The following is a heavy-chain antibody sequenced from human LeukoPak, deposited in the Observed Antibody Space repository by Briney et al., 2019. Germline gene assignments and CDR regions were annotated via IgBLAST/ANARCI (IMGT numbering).Heavy chain of an antibody. Sequence: GGSLRLSCAASGFTFSSYAMHWVRQAPGKGLEWVATISFDGSNKYYADSVKGRFTISRDNSKNTLYLQMNSLRSEDTAVYHCARDFAGGGYFDYWGQGTLVTVSS. D-gene: IGHD4-23*01. V-gene: IGHV3-30-3*01. CDR1: GFTFSSYA. CDR3: ARDFAGGGYFDY. J-gene: IGHJ4*02. CDR2: ISFDGSNK.